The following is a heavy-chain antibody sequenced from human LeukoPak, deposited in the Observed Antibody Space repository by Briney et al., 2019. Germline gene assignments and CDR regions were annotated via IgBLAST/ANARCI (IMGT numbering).Heavy chain of an antibody. CDR3: AKELLGYSYGYGVYNWFDP. CDR2: IIGSGGST. CDR1: GFTFSSYA. V-gene: IGHV3-23*01. J-gene: IGHJ5*02. Sequence: LGGSVRLSRAASGFTFSSYAMIWVRQAPGKGLKWVSAIIGSGGSTYYAYSVKGRFTTSRDNSKNTLYLQMHSLRAADTAVYYCAKELLGYSYGYGVYNWFDPWGQGTLVTVS. D-gene: IGHD5-18*01.